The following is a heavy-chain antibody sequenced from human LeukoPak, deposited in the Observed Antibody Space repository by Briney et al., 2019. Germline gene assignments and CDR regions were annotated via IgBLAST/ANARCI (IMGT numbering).Heavy chain of an antibody. CDR2: IYYSGST. Sequence: ASETLSLTCTVSGGSISSSSYYWGWIRQPPGKGLEWIGSIYYSGSTYYNPSLKSRVTISVDTSKNQFSLKLSSVTAADTAVYYCASQENYYYYMDVWGKGTTVTIPS. V-gene: IGHV4-39*01. J-gene: IGHJ6*03. CDR1: GGSISSSSYY. CDR3: ASQENYYYYMDV.